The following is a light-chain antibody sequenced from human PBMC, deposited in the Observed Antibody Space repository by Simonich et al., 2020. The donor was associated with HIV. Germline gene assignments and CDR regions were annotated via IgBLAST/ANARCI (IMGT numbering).Light chain of an antibody. V-gene: IGKV4-1*01. CDR2: WAS. CDR3: QQYYTTPPT. J-gene: IGKJ1*01. CDR1: RNILYNSNNKNY. Sequence: DIVMTQSPDSLAVSLGERATINCKSSRNILYNSNNKNYLAWYQQKTGQPPNLLIYWASTRESGVPDRFSASGSGTDFTLTISSLQAEDVAVYYCQQYYTTPPTFGQGTKVEIK.